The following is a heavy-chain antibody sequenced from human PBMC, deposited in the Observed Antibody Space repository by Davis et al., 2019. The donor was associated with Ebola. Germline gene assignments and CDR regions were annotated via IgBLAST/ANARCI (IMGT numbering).Heavy chain of an antibody. CDR1: GFTFSSYA. CDR2: ISYDGSNK. D-gene: IGHD3-10*01. V-gene: IGHV3-30-3*01. J-gene: IGHJ6*02. CDR3: ARGGEHKRGYYYYGTDV. Sequence: PGGSLRLSCAASGFTFSSYAMHWVRQAPGKGLEWVAVISYDGSNKYYADSVKGRFTISRDNSKNTLYLQMNSLRAEDTAVYYCARGGEHKRGYYYYGTDVWGQGTTVTVSS.